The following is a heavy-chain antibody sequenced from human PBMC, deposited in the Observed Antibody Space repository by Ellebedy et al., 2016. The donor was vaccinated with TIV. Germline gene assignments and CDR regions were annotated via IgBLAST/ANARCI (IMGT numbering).Heavy chain of an antibody. CDR1: GGSISNGNYY. CDR2: IYYSGST. V-gene: IGHV4-31*03. J-gene: IGHJ5*02. CDR3: ARGPSRVGATITPFDP. D-gene: IGHD1-26*01. Sequence: SETLSLTCTVSGGSISNGNYYWSWIRQHPGKGLEWIGYIYYSGSTYYNPSLKSRVTISVDTSKNQFSLKLSSLTAADTAVYYCARGPSRVGATITPFDPWGQGTLVTVSS.